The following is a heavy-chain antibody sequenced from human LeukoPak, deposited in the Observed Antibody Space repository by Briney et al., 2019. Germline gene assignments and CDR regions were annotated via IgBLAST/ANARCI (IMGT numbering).Heavy chain of an antibody. CDR3: ARGGYSFDY. J-gene: IGHJ4*02. D-gene: IGHD5-12*01. CDR2: LHPDGSER. Sequence: GGSLRLSCAASGFTFNRNAISWVRQAPGKGLEWVARLHPDGSERNYVGSVEGRFTVFGDNAKSSLFLQMHSLRVEDTAVYYCARGGYSFDYLGQGTLVTVSS. V-gene: IGHV3-7*01. CDR1: GFTFNRNA.